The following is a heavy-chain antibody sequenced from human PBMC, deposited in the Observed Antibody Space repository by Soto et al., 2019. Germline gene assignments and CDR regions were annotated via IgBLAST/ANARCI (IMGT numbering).Heavy chain of an antibody. V-gene: IGHV3-30-3*01. CDR1: GFTFSNYN. CDR3: TRDWATTTTTTWDLSSDY. Sequence: QVQLVESGGGVVQPGRSLRLSCAASGFTFSNYNMHWVRQAPGKGLEWVAVISDDGSNKYYADSVKGRFTISRDNSKNTLYLQVNSLKSEDTAVYYCTRDWATTTTTTWDLSSDYWGQGTLVTVSS. J-gene: IGHJ4*02. CDR2: ISDDGSNK. D-gene: IGHD4-4*01.